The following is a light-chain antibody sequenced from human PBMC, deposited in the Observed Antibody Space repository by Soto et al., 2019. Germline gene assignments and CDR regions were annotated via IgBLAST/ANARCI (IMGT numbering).Light chain of an antibody. J-gene: IGLJ3*02. CDR2: DVN. Sequence: QSALTQPASESGSPGQSITISCTGSSSDVGGYNYVSWYQQHPRKAPKLIIYDVNNRPSGVSDRFSGSKSGNTASLTISGLQADDEADYYCSSYTSSSTLGVFGGGTKLTVL. CDR1: SSDVGGYNY. CDR3: SSYTSSSTLGV. V-gene: IGLV2-14*03.